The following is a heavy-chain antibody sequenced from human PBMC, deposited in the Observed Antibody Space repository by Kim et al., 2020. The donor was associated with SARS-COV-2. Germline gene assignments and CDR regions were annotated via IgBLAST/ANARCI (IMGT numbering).Heavy chain of an antibody. CDR2: IYSGGST. J-gene: IGHJ6*02. CDR3: ARDSPEYYCSGGSCENYYYGMDI. CDR1: GFTVSSNY. D-gene: IGHD2-15*01. V-gene: IGHV3-53*01. Sequence: GGSLRLSCAASGFTVSSNYMSWVRQAPGKGLEWVSVIYSGGSTYYADSVKGRFTISRDNSKNTLYLQMNSLRAEDTAVYYCARDSPEYYCSGGSCENYYYGMDIWGQGTTVTVSS.